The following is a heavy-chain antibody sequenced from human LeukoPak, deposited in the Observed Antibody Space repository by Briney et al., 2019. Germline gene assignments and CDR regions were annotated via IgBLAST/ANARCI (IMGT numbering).Heavy chain of an antibody. CDR2: IKQDGSEK. D-gene: IGHD2-21*02. CDR1: GFTFSSYW. J-gene: IGHJ6*03. Sequence: PGGSLRLSCAASGFTFSSYWMSWVRQAPGKGLEWVANIKQDGSEKYYVDSVKGRFTISRDNAKNSLYLQMNSLRAEDTAVYYCARERAYCGGDCSYYYYYMDVWGKGTTVTVSS. CDR3: ARERAYCGGDCSYYYYYMDV. V-gene: IGHV3-7*01.